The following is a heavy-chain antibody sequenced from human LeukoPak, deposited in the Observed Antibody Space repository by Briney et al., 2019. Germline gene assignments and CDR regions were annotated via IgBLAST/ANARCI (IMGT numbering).Heavy chain of an antibody. Sequence: TPSETLSLTCTVPGDSISSSSYYWGWIRQPPGKGLEWIGSIYYSGRTYYNPSLTSRVTISVDTSKRQFSLKLSSVTAADTAVYYCARRGYSDTWRHSPFDYWGQGTLVTVSS. CDR2: IYYSGRT. V-gene: IGHV4-39*01. CDR1: GDSISSSSYY. CDR3: ARRGYSDTWRHSPFDY. D-gene: IGHD5-12*01. J-gene: IGHJ4*02.